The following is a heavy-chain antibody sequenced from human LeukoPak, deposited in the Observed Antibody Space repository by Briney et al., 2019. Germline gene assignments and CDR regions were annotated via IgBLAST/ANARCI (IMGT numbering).Heavy chain of an antibody. D-gene: IGHD6-13*01. CDR1: GFTFRSRW. CDR2: ISGSGGST. J-gene: IGHJ1*01. Sequence: GGSLRLSCAASGFTFRSRWMHWVRQVPGKGLDWVSGISGSGGSTYYADSVKGRFTISRDNSKNTLYLQMNSLRAEDTAVYYCAKRSYSSSWYSYFQHWGQGTLVTVSS. CDR3: AKRSYSSSWYSYFQH. V-gene: IGHV3-23*01.